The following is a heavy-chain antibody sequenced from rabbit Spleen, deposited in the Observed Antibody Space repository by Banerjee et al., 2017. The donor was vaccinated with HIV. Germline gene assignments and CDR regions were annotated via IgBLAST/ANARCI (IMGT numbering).Heavy chain of an antibody. CDR2: IDPFFGIT. Sequence: QLKESGGGLVQPGGSLKLSCKASGFDFSTYYMSWVRQAPGKGLEWIGYIDPFFGITYYANWVNGRFSISRENAQNTVFLQMTSLTAADTATYFCARDGAGGSYFALWGPGTLVTVS. V-gene: IGHV1S7*01. CDR3: ARDGAGGSYFAL. D-gene: IGHD8-1*01. CDR1: GFDFSTYY. J-gene: IGHJ4*01.